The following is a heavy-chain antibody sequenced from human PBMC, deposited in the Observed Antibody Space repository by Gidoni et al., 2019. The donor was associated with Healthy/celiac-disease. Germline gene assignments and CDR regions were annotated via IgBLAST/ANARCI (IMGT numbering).Heavy chain of an antibody. CDR2: INPNSGGT. CDR3: ARDLERSGLWFGEFTSHYYGMDV. V-gene: IGHV1-2*02. D-gene: IGHD3-10*01. CDR1: GYTFTGYY. Sequence: QVQLVQSGAEVKKPGASVKVSCKASGYTFTGYYMHWVRQAPGQGLEWMGWINPNSGGTNYAQKFQGRVTMTRDTSISTAYMELSRLRSDDTAVYYCARDLERSGLWFGEFTSHYYGMDVWGQGTTVTVSS. J-gene: IGHJ6*02.